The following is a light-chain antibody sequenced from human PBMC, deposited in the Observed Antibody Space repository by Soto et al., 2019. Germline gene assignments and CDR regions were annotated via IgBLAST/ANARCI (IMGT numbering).Light chain of an antibody. CDR3: QQYMSSVT. Sequence: EIVLTQSPGSLSLSPGQRATLSCRASQSVDTTFFAWYQKTPGQAPRLLYYGASKRATGIPDRFSGSGSGTDFTLIISRLEPEDVAVYYYQQYMSSVTFGQGTKVEIK. V-gene: IGKV3-20*01. J-gene: IGKJ1*01. CDR1: QSVDTTF. CDR2: GAS.